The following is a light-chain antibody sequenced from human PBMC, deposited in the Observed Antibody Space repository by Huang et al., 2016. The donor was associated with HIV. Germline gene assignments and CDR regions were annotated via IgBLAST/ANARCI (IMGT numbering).Light chain of an antibody. CDR2: DAS. V-gene: IGKV3-11*01. CDR3: QQRSNWPPGVT. Sequence: EIVLTQSPATLSLSPGEKATLSCRASQSVSSYLAWYQQNPGQAPRLLIYDASNRATGISARFSGSGSGTDVTLTISSLEPEDVAVYYCQQRSNWPPGVTFGPGTKVDIK. J-gene: IGKJ3*01. CDR1: QSVSSY.